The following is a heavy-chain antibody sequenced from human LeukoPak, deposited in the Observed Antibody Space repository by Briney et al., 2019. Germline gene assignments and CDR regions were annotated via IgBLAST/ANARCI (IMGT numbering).Heavy chain of an antibody. D-gene: IGHD1-26*01. CDR2: IYYSGNT. V-gene: IGHV4-39*07. CDR1: RGSISGSDYY. Sequence: PSETLSLTCTVSRGSISGSDYYWGWIRQPPGKGLEWIGSIYYSGNTYYNPSLKSRVTISVDTSENQFSLRLTSVTAADTAVYYCARGGGRSLEFEYWGQGTLVTVSS. J-gene: IGHJ4*02. CDR3: ARGGGRSLEFEY.